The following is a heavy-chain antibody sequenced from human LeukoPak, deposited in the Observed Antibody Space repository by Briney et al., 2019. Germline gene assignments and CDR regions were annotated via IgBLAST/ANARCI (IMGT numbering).Heavy chain of an antibody. V-gene: IGHV3-64D*06. D-gene: IGHD5-18*01. J-gene: IGHJ4*02. CDR3: APHSPRGYGTVFPFDY. CDR2: ISSNGGST. CDR1: GFTFSSYA. Sequence: GGSPRLPCSASGFTFSSYAMHWVRQAPGKGLEYVSAISSNGGSTYYADSVKGRFTISRDNSKNTLYLQMSSLRAEGTAVYYCAPHSPRGYGTVFPFDYWGQGTLVTVSS.